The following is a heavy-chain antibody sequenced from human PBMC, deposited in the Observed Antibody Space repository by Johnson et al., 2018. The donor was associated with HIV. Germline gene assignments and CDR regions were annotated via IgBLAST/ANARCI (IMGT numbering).Heavy chain of an antibody. J-gene: IGHJ3*02. V-gene: IGHV3-30*02. CDR2: IRYDGSNK. CDR1: GFTFSSYG. CDR3: AKDRIAVAGNDAFDI. Sequence: QVQLVESGGGVVQPGGSLRLSCAASGFTFSSYGMHWVRQAPGKGLEWVAFIRYDGSNKYYADSVKGRFTISRDNSKNTLYLQMNSLRAEDTAVYYCAKDRIAVAGNDAFDIWGQGTMVTVSS. D-gene: IGHD6-19*01.